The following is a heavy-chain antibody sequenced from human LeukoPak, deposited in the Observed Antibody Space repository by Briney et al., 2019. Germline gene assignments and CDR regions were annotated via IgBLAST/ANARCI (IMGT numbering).Heavy chain of an antibody. CDR3: VRDQGAPDY. CDR1: GFTFSSYA. D-gene: IGHD1-26*01. Sequence: GGSLRLSCAASGFTFSSYAMNWVRQAPGKGLEWISYISDSSTTIYYADSVKGRFTTSRDNAKNSLHLRMNSLRVEDTAVYYCVRDQGAPDYWGQGTLVTVSS. J-gene: IGHJ4*02. V-gene: IGHV3-48*01. CDR2: ISDSSTTI.